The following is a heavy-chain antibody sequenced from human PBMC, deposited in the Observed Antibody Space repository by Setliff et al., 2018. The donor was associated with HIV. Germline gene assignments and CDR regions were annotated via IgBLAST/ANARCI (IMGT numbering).Heavy chain of an antibody. J-gene: IGHJ5*02. CDR3: ARMEYDVRGRAPNWFDP. Sequence: ASVKVSCKASGYSFTTYDINWARQAPGQGLEWMGWVDPNTGNAGYEQKFQGRVTMTRDTSISTAYMELSSLTSEVTAVYYCARMEYDVRGRAPNWFDPWGPGTLVTVLL. D-gene: IGHD2-8*01. CDR1: GYSFTTYD. CDR2: VDPNTGNA. V-gene: IGHV1-8*01.